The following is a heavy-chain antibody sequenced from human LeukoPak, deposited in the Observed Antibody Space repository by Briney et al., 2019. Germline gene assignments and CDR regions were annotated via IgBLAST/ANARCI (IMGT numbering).Heavy chain of an antibody. J-gene: IGHJ4*02. CDR1: GFTFSSYN. Sequence: GGSLRLSCAASGFTFSSYNMHWVRQAPGKGLEWVAVIWYDGSNKYYADSVKGRFTISRDNSKNTLYLQMNSLRAEDTAVYYCAKDSGASLCYFDYWGQGTLGTVSS. D-gene: IGHD3-10*01. CDR2: IWYDGSNK. V-gene: IGHV3-33*06. CDR3: AKDSGASLCYFDY.